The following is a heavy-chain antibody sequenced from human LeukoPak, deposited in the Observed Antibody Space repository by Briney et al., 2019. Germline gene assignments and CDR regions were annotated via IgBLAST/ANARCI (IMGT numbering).Heavy chain of an antibody. CDR3: ARETWFDP. J-gene: IGHJ5*02. CDR2: IYSGGST. V-gene: IGHV3-66*01. Sequence: GGSLRLSCAASGFTFSSYAMSWVRQAPGKGLEWVSVIYSGGSTYYADSVKGRFTISRHNSKNTLYLQMNSLRAEDTAVYYCARETWFDPWGQGTLVTVCS. CDR1: GFTFSSYA.